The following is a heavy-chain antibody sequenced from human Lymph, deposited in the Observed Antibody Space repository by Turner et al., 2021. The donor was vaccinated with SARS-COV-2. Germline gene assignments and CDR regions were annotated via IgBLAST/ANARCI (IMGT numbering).Heavy chain of an antibody. J-gene: IGHJ3*02. CDR1: GGTFSSYA. CDR3: ARDTAVAGTLGAFDI. Sequence: QVQLVQSGAEVKKPGSSVKVSCKASGGTFSSYAISWVRQAPGQGPEWMGGISPIFGAANYAQKFQGRVTIAADESTSTAYMELSSLRSEDTAVYYCARDTAVAGTLGAFDIWGQGTMVTVSS. V-gene: IGHV1-69*01. D-gene: IGHD6-19*01. CDR2: ISPIFGAA.